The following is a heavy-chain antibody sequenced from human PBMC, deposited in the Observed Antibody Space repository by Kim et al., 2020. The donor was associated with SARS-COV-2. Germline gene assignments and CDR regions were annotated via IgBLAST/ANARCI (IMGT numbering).Heavy chain of an antibody. CDR3: AKEENYVFFVVYYGMDV. CDR1: GFTFSSYG. J-gene: IGHJ6*02. Sequence: GGSLRLSCAASGFTFSSYGMHWVRQAPGKGLEWVAVISYDGSNKYYADSVKGRFTISRDNSKNTLYLQMNSLRAEDTAVYYCAKEENYVFFVVYYGMDVWGQGTTVTVSS. D-gene: IGHD2-21*01. V-gene: IGHV3-30*18. CDR2: ISYDGSNK.